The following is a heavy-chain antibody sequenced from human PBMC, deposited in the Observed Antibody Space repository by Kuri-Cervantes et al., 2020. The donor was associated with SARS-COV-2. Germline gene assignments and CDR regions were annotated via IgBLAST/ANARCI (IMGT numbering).Heavy chain of an antibody. Sequence: GESLKISCAASGFTFSDYYMNWIRQAPGKGLEWVSYISRTGTSLYYADSVKGRFTISRDNAKNSLYLQMNSLRAEDTAVYYCARVWYDSSGYLDYWGQGTLVTVSS. CDR1: GFTFSDYY. V-gene: IGHV3-11*01. CDR3: ARVWYDSSGYLDY. J-gene: IGHJ4*02. D-gene: IGHD3-22*01. CDR2: ISRTGTSL.